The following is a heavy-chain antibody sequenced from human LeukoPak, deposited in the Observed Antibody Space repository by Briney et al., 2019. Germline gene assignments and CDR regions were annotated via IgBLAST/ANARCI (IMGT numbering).Heavy chain of an antibody. J-gene: IGHJ4*02. CDR2: INPNSGGT. Sequence: GASVKVSCKASGYTFTGYYMHWVRQAPGQGLEWMGWINPNSGGTNYAQKFQGRVTMTRDTSISTAYMELSRLRSDDTALYYCATGGITIFGVVTYPNDWGQGTLVTVSS. V-gene: IGHV1-2*02. CDR3: ATGGITIFGVVTYPND. D-gene: IGHD3-3*01. CDR1: GYTFTGYY.